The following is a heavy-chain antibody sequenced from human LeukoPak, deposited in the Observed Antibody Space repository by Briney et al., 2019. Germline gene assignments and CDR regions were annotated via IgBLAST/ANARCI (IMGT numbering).Heavy chain of an antibody. CDR2: IYYSGST. CDR3: ARHPGSGSYYLNWFDP. J-gene: IGHJ5*02. D-gene: IGHD1-26*01. CDR1: GGSFSGYY. V-gene: IGHV4-59*08. Sequence: SETLSLTCAVYGGSFSGYYWSWIRQPPGKGLEWIRYIYYSGSTNYNPSLKSRVTITVDTSKNQFSLKLSSVTAADTAVYYCARHPGSGSYYLNWFDPWGQGTLVTVSS.